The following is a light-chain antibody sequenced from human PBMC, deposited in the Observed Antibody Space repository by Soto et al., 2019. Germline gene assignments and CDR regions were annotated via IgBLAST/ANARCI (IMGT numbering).Light chain of an antibody. V-gene: IGLV2-14*01. CDR2: EVS. CDR3: SSYTARSTWV. Sequence: QSVLTQPASVSGSPGQSITISCTGTSSDVGGYNYVSWYQQHPGTSPKLMIYEVSNRPSGVSNRFSGPKSGNTASLIISGLQAEDEGDYYCSSYTARSTWVFGGGTKVTVL. J-gene: IGLJ3*02. CDR1: SSDVGGYNY.